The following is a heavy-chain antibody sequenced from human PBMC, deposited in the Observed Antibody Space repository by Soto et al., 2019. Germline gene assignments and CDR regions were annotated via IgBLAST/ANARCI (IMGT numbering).Heavy chain of an antibody. V-gene: IGHV4-59*01. CDR1: GCSITDYY. J-gene: IGHJ6*02. Sequence: SETLSLTWTFSGCSITDYYLSLLRPPPGKGLEWIGHIFYRGSTNYNPSLKSRVILSVDTSKNQFSLKLRSVSAADTAVYYCAREPPYGSGSSGMDVWGHGTKVTVSS. CDR3: AREPPYGSGSSGMDV. D-gene: IGHD3-10*01. CDR2: IFYRGST.